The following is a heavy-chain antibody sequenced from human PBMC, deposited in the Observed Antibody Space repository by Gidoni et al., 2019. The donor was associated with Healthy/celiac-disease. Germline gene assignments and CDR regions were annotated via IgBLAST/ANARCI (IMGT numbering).Heavy chain of an antibody. CDR1: GFTFGAYA. CDR2: IRSKADGGTT. D-gene: IGHD3-22*01. V-gene: IGHV3-49*03. CDR3: TRVLYYYDSSGYYYESDAFDI. Sequence: EVQRVESGGGLVQPGRSLRLSCTASGFTFGAYALSWFRPAPGKGLEWVGFIRSKADGGTTEYAASVKGRFTISRDDSKSIAYLQMNSLKTEDTAVYYCTRVLYYYDSSGYYYESDAFDIWGQGTMVTVSS. J-gene: IGHJ3*02.